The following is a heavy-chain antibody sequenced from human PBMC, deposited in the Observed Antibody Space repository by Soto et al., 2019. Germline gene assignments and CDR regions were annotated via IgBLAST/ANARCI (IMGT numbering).Heavy chain of an antibody. CDR2: IIPISGTA. D-gene: IGHD1-26*01. CDR1: GGTFSTYS. J-gene: IGHJ4*02. CDR3: ASSSGNNYGVGTNYYFDY. V-gene: IGHV1-69*06. Sequence: QVQLVQSGAEVKKPGSSVKVSCKTSGGTFSTYSIVWVRQAPGEGLEWMGGIIPISGTANYAQKFRDRVTITADKSTNTAFMELSSLKSEDTAMYYCASSSGNNYGVGTNYYFDYWGQGTLVTVSS.